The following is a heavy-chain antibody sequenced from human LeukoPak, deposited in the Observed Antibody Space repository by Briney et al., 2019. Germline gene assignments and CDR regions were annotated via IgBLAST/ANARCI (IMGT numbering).Heavy chain of an antibody. Sequence: GGSLRLSCAASGFSFSSHWMSGVRRAPGKGLEWVANIRPDGSAQYYVDSVKGRFTISRDNAENSLFLHMNSLRAEDTALYYCAKWGYISGYYYDFWGQGTLVTVSS. J-gene: IGHJ4*02. D-gene: IGHD6-19*01. CDR2: IRPDGSAQ. CDR3: AKWGYISGYYYDF. CDR1: GFSFSSHW. V-gene: IGHV3-7*03.